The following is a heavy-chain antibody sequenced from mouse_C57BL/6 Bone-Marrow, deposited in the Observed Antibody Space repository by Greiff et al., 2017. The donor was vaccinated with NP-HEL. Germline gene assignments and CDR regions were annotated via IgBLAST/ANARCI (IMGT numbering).Heavy chain of an antibody. J-gene: IGHJ1*03. D-gene: IGHD3-2*02. CDR1: GFTFSDYY. CDR2: ISNGGGST. CDR3: ARHHATEWYFDV. Sequence: EVQGVESGGGLVQPGGSLKLSCAASGFTFSDYYMYWVRQTPEKRLEWVAYISNGGGSTYYPDTVKGRFTISRDNAKNTLYLQMSRLKSEDTAMYYCARHHATEWYFDVWGTGTTVTVSS. V-gene: IGHV5-12*01.